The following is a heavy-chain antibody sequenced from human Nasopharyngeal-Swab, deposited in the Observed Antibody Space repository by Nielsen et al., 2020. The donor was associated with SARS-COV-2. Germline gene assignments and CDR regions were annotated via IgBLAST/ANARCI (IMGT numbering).Heavy chain of an antibody. D-gene: IGHD5-18*01. CDR1: GYTFSNYA. Sequence: GGSLRLSCTGSGYTFSNYAISWVRQAPGQGLEWVSTVDYDGVRTHYADSVEGRFIISRDNSKNTVHLQIKSLGVEDAAVYYCATWMTAHFDYWGQGTLVT. V-gene: IGHV3-23*01. J-gene: IGHJ4*02. CDR2: VDYDGVRT. CDR3: ATWMTAHFDY.